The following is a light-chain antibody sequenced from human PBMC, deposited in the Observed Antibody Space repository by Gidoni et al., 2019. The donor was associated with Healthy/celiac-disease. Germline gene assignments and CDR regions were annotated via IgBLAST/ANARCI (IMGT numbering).Light chain of an antibody. CDR2: GAS. Sequence: EIVMTQSPATLSVSPGERATLSCRASQSVSSNLAWYQQKPGQAPRLLIYGASTRATGIPARFSGSGSGIEFTRTISSLQSEDFAVYYCQQYNNWPPLTFGGGTKVEIK. CDR3: QQYNNWPPLT. V-gene: IGKV3-15*01. CDR1: QSVSSN. J-gene: IGKJ4*01.